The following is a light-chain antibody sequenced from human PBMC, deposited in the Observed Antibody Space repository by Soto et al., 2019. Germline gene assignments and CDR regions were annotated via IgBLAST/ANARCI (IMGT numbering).Light chain of an antibody. CDR3: QQYYSSPIT. J-gene: IGKJ5*01. Sequence: DIVMTQSPDSLAVSLGERATINCKSSQSVFYSSSNKNYLAWYQQKPGQPPKLLIHWASTRDDGVPDRFSGSGSGTDFTPTITSLQADDVAVYYCQQYYSSPITFGQGTRLEIK. CDR2: WAS. CDR1: QSVFYSSSNKNY. V-gene: IGKV4-1*01.